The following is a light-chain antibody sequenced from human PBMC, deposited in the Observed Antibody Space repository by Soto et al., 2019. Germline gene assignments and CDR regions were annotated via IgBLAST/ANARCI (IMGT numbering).Light chain of an antibody. V-gene: IGKV4-1*01. CDR3: QQRGNWWT. Sequence: DIVMTQSPDSLSVSLGDRATRNCKSSQIVLSSSNNKNYLAWYQQKPGQPPKLLIYWASTRVSGVPDRFSGSGSGTDFTLTISSVEPEDSAVYYCQQRGNWWTFGQGTKVDIK. CDR2: WAS. CDR1: QIVLSSSNNKNY. J-gene: IGKJ1*01.